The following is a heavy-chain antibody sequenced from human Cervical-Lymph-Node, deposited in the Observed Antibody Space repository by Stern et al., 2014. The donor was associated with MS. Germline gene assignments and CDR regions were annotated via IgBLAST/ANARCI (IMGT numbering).Heavy chain of an antibody. Sequence: VQLVESGPGLVKPSETLSLTCTVSGGSISSYYWSWLRQPPGKEMEWNGHIYHSGGTNYNPSVKRRVTLSLDTSKNQIFLKLRSVTAADTAVYYCARGYSSSWFGSRWFDPWGQGTLVIVSS. CDR3: ARGYSSSWFGSRWFDP. D-gene: IGHD2-2*01. CDR1: GGSISSYY. V-gene: IGHV4-59*12. J-gene: IGHJ5*02. CDR2: IYHSGGT.